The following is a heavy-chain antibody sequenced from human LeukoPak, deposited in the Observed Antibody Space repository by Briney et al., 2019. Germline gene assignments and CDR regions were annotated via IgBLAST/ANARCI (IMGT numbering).Heavy chain of an antibody. D-gene: IGHD1-26*01. V-gene: IGHV1-2*02. CDR2: INPNSGGT. CDR1: GYTFTGYY. J-gene: IGHJ4*02. CDR3: AREGDAGATLGYYFDY. Sequence: GASVKVSCEASGYTFTGYYMHWVRQAPGQGLEWMGWINPNSGGTNYAQKFQGRVTMTRDTSISTAYMELSRLRSDDTAVYYCAREGDAGATLGYYFDYWGQGTLVTVSS.